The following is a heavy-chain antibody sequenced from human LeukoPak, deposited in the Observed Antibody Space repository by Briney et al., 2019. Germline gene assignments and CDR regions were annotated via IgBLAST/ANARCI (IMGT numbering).Heavy chain of an antibody. J-gene: IGHJ5*02. CDR2: ISAYNGNT. D-gene: IGHD2-2*02. CDR3: ARGLAPAAICWWFDP. CDR1: GYTFTSYG. Sequence: GASVKVSCKASGYTFTSYGISWVRQAPGQGLEWMGWISAYNGNTNYAQKLQGRVTMTTDTSTSTAYMELRSLRSDDTAVYYCARGLAPAAICWWFDPWGQGTLVTVSS. V-gene: IGHV1-18*01.